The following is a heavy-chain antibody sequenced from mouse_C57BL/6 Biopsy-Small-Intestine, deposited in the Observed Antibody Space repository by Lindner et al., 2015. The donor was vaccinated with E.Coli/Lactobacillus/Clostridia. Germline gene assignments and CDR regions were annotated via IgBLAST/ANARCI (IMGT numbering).Heavy chain of an antibody. Sequence: VQLQESGGGLVQPKGSLKLSCAASGFSFNTYAMNWVRQAPGKGLEWVARIRSKSNNYATYYADSVKDRFTISRDDSESMLYRQMNNLKTEDTAMYYCGSSLYYYVMDYWGQGTSVTVSS. CDR1: GFSFNTYA. CDR2: IRSKSNNYAT. V-gene: IGHV10-1*01. J-gene: IGHJ4*01. D-gene: IGHD1-1*01. CDR3: GSSLYYYVMDY.